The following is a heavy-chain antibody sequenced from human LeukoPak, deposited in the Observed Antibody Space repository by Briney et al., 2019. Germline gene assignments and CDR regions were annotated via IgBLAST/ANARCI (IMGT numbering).Heavy chain of an antibody. V-gene: IGHV4-59*08. CDR2: IYYSGST. CDR1: GGSISSYY. J-gene: IGHJ3*02. Sequence: PETLSLTCTVSGGSISSYYWSWIRQPPGKGLEWIGYIYYSGSTNYNPSLKSRVTTSVDTSKNQFSLKLSSVTAADTAVYYCARGGDSYFGFGAFDIWGQGTMVTVSS. D-gene: IGHD2-21*02. CDR3: ARGGDSYFGFGAFDI.